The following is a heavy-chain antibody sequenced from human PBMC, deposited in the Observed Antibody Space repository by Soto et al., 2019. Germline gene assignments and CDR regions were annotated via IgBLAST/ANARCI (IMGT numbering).Heavy chain of an antibody. CDR2: ISYDGSNK. CDR3: ARDRTLALRYFDWLLSEFDY. D-gene: IGHD3-9*01. J-gene: IGHJ4*02. V-gene: IGHV3-30-3*01. Sequence: GGSLRLSCAASGFTFSSYTMHWVRQAPGKGLEWVAVISYDGSNKYYADSVKGRFTISRDNSKNTLYLQMNSLRAEDTAVYYCARDRTLALRYFDWLLSEFDYWGQGTPVTVSS. CDR1: GFTFSSYT.